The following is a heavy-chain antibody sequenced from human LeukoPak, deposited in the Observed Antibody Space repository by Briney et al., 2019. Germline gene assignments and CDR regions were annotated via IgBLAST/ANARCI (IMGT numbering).Heavy chain of an antibody. D-gene: IGHD6-25*01. J-gene: IGHJ5*02. CDR1: GFTFSSYS. Sequence: PGGSLRLSCAASGFTFSSYSMNWVRQAPGKGLEWVSYISSSSSTIYYADSVKGRFTISRDNAKNSLYLQMNSLRAEDTAVYYCTRDLVRSGEYWFDPWGQGTLVAVSS. CDR3: TRDLVRSGEYWFDP. CDR2: ISSSSSTI. V-gene: IGHV3-48*04.